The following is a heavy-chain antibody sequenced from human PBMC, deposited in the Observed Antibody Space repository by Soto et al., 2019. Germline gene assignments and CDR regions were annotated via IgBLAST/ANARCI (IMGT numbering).Heavy chain of an antibody. D-gene: IGHD2-15*01. V-gene: IGHV4-59*01. J-gene: IGHJ4*02. CDR2: IYYSGST. CDR1: GGSISSYY. Sequence: PSETLSLTCTVSGGSISSYYWSWIRQPPGKGLEWIGYIYYSGSTNYNPSLKSRVTISVDTSKNQFSLKLSSVTAADTAVYYCVRGVVYYFDYWGQGTLVTVSS. CDR3: VRGVVYYFDY.